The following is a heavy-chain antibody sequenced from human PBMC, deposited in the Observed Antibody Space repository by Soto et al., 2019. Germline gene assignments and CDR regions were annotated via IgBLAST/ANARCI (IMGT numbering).Heavy chain of an antibody. V-gene: IGHV1-69*02. J-gene: IGHJ4*02. D-gene: IGHD2-21*02. Sequence: QVHLVQSGAEVKKPGSSVKVSCKDSGGTFSSYTISWVRQAPGHGLAWMGRIIAILGIANYAQKFQGRVTITADKSTSTAYMELSSLRSEDTAVYYCARDDGLAYCGGDCYSWGQGTLVTVSS. CDR3: ARDDGLAYCGGDCYS. CDR2: IIAILGIA. CDR1: GGTFSSYT.